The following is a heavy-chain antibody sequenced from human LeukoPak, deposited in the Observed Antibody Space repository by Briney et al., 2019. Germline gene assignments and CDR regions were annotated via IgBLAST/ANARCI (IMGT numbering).Heavy chain of an antibody. J-gene: IGHJ4*02. CDR1: GFTFSDYY. D-gene: IGHD6-19*01. Sequence: GGSLRLSCAASGFTFSDYYMSWIRQAPGKGLEWLSYISGNGVTLYYADSVKGRFTISRDNAKNSLYLQMNSLRAEDTAVYYCARVGSGWYSGFFDYWGQGTLVTLSS. V-gene: IGHV3-11*01. CDR3: ARVGSGWYSGFFDY. CDR2: ISGNGVTL.